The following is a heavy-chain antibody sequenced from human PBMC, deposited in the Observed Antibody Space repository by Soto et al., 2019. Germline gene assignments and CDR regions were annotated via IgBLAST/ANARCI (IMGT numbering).Heavy chain of an antibody. CDR2: ISGSGGST. J-gene: IGHJ4*02. Sequence: GSLRLSCAASGFTFSSYAMSWVRQAPGKGLEWVSAISGSGGSTYYADSVKGRFTISRDNSKNTLYLQMNSLRAEDTAVYYCAKDGYSYGSFGYWGQGTLVTVSS. CDR1: GFTFSSYA. D-gene: IGHD5-18*01. CDR3: AKDGYSYGSFGY. V-gene: IGHV3-23*01.